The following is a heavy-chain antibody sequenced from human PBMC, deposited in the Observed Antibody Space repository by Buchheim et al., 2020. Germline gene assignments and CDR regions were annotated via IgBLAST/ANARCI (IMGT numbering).Heavy chain of an antibody. J-gene: IGHJ5*02. D-gene: IGHD2-15*01. V-gene: IGHV1-69*04. Sequence: QVQLVQSGAEVKKPGSSVKVSCKASGGTFSSYAISWVRQAPGQGLEWMGRIIPILGIANYAQKFQGRVTITADKSTSTAYMELCSLRSEDTAVYYCARGAYCSGGSCDSRWFDPWGQGTL. CDR3: ARGAYCSGGSCDSRWFDP. CDR2: IIPILGIA. CDR1: GGTFSSYA.